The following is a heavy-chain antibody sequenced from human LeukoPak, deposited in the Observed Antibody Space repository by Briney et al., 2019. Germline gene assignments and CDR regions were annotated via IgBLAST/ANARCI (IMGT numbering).Heavy chain of an antibody. Sequence: GASVKVPCKTSGYIFTSYDINWMRQATGQGLEWMGWRNPNSGDTGYAQKFQGRVTLTTDTSISTAYMELTSLTSEDTAMYYCTRARGIAAAGRGWFDPWGQGTLVTVSS. CDR2: RNPNSGDT. CDR1: GYIFTSYD. J-gene: IGHJ5*02. V-gene: IGHV1-8*01. CDR3: TRARGIAAAGRGWFDP. D-gene: IGHD6-13*01.